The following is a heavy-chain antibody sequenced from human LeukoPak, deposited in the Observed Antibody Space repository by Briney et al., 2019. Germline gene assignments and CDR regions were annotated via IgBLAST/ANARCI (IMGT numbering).Heavy chain of an antibody. CDR2: TNPNRGNT. J-gene: IGHJ4*02. Sequence: ASVNVSFKSSVYTYTSYDIHWVRQATGRGRAWMGWTNPNRGNTGYAQKFQGRVTMTRNSSITTAYMELSSLRSEDTAVYYCARRHGRCSDGSCYYPDYWGQGTLVTVSS. V-gene: IGHV1-8*01. D-gene: IGHD2-15*01. CDR1: VYTYTSYD. CDR3: ARRHGRCSDGSCYYPDY.